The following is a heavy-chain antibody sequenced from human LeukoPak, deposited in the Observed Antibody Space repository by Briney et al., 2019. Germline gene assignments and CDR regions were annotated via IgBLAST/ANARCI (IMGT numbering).Heavy chain of an antibody. CDR2: IYYSGST. CDR3: ARASYEAEGFDS. CDR1: GGSISSSSYY. V-gene: IGHV4-39*01. J-gene: IGHJ4*02. Sequence: SETLSLTCTVSGGSISSSSYYWGWIRQPPGKGLEWIGSIYYSGSTYYNPSLKSRVTISVDTSKNQFSLKLNSVTAADTAVYYCARASYEAEGFDSWGQGTLVTVSS. D-gene: IGHD3-3*01.